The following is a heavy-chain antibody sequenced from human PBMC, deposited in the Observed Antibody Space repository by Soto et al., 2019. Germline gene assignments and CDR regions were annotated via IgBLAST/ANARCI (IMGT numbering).Heavy chain of an antibody. V-gene: IGHV3-33*01. D-gene: IGHD3-10*01. CDR1: GFTFSSYG. CDR2: IWDDGSNK. J-gene: IGHJ4*02. Sequence: QVQLVESGGGVVQPGRSLRLSCAASGFTFSSYGMHWVRQAPGKGLEWVAVIWDDGSNKYYADSVKGRFTISTDNSKTTLSLQMNSLRAEATAVSYCARESITMVPGVDYWGQGTGVTVSS. CDR3: ARESITMVPGVDY.